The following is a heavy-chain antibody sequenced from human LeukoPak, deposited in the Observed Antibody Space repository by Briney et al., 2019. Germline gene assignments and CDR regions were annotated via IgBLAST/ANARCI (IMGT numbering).Heavy chain of an antibody. J-gene: IGHJ4*02. CDR1: GFTFSSYY. D-gene: IGHD3-22*01. V-gene: IGHV3-74*01. CDR2: IDSDGNIT. CDR3: ARISYDSSGYYDY. Sequence: GASLIRSCAASGFTFSSYYIHWVRQAPGNGLVWVSRIDSDGNITTYADSVKGRFTISRDNAQITLYLQMNSLRAEDTAVYYCARISYDSSGYYDYWGQGTLVTVSS.